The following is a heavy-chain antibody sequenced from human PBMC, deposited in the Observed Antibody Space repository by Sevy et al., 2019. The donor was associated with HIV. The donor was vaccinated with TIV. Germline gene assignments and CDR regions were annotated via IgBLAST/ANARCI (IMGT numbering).Heavy chain of an antibody. CDR1: GFTFSTYT. V-gene: IGHV3-21*01. CDR3: ARQSNYYGYSGYYPYFDY. Sequence: GGSLRLSCAVSGFTFSTYTMNWVRQAPGKGLGWVSSISSTSNYIYYADSVKGRFTISRDNARNSLSLQMNSLRAEDTAVYYCARQSNYYGYSGYYPYFDYWGQGTLVTVSS. CDR2: ISSTSNYI. D-gene: IGHD3-22*01. J-gene: IGHJ4*02.